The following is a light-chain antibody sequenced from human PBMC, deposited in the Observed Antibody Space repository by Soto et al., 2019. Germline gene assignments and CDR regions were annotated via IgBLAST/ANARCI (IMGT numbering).Light chain of an antibody. CDR2: ATS. CDR1: QNVASY. J-gene: IGKJ4*01. CDR3: QQTYNTPHT. Sequence: DIQMTQSPSSLSASVGEKVTITCRASQNVASYLNWYQQKLGTAPKVLIYATSTLKTGVPSRFSGSGSATEFILTITSLQPEDFATYYCQQTYNTPHTFGGGTKVEIK. V-gene: IGKV1-39*01.